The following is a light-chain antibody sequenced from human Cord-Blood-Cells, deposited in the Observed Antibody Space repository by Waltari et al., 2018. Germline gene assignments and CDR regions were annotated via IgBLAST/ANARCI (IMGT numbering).Light chain of an antibody. CDR1: SSNIGNNY. CDR2: ENN. J-gene: IGLJ1*01. V-gene: IGLV1-51*02. CDR3: GTWDSSLSCV. Sequence: QSVLTQPPSVSAAPGQKVTIPCSGSSSNIGNNYVSWYQQLPGTAPKLLIYENNKRPSGIPDRFSGSKSGTSATLGITGLQTGDEADYYCGTWDSSLSCVFGTGTKVTVL.